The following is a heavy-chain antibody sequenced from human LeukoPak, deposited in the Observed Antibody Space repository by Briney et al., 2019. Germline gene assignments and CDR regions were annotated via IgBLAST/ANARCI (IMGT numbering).Heavy chain of an antibody. Sequence: SETLSLTCTVSGGSISSYYWSWIRQPPGKGLEWIGYIYYSGSTNYNPSLKSRVTISVDTSKNQFSLKLSSVTAADTAVYYCARENGYCSSTSCYSNWFDPWGQGTLVTVSS. CDR2: IYYSGST. J-gene: IGHJ5*02. CDR3: ARENGYCSSTSCYSNWFDP. CDR1: GGSISSYY. V-gene: IGHV4-59*01. D-gene: IGHD2-2*03.